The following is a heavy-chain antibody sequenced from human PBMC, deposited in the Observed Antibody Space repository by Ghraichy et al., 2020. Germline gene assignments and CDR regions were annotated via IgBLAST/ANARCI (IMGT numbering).Heavy chain of an antibody. J-gene: IGHJ4*02. CDR1: GASISSYF. Sequence: SETLSLTCTVSGASISSYFWSWVRQPPGKGLEWIAYIYNSVTTNSDPSLKSRVTISLDTSKNQFSLKVNSVTAADTAVYYCARHLGGSYTGFDFWGQGTLVTVSS. V-gene: IGHV4-59*08. D-gene: IGHD1-26*01. CDR3: ARHLGGSYTGFDF. CDR2: IYNSVTT.